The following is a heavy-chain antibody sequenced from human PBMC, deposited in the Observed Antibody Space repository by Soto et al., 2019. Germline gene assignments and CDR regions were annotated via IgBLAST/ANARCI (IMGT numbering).Heavy chain of an antibody. CDR3: AAGGNTDSITIFGVVTLDY. CDR2: IIPIFGTA. J-gene: IGHJ4*02. Sequence: ASVKVSCKASGGTFSSYAISWVRQAPGQGLEWMGGIIPIFGTANYAQKFQGRVTITADESTSTAYMELSSLRSEDTAVYYCAAGGNTDSITIFGVVTLDYWGQGTLVTVSS. V-gene: IGHV1-69*13. CDR1: GGTFSSYA. D-gene: IGHD3-3*01.